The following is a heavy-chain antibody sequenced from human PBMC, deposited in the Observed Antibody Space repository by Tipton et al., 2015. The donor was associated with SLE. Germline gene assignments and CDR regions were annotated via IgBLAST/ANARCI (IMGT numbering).Heavy chain of an antibody. Sequence: TLSLTCTVSGGSISSDNYYWAWIRQPPGKALEWIGDITHSGNTNYNPSLRSRIMISIDTSKNQFSLKVTSVTAADTAVYYCARGSKARISAYDWFDSWGQGTLVTVSS. CDR2: ITHSGNT. V-gene: IGHV4-61*05. J-gene: IGHJ5*01. CDR3: ARGSKARISAYDWFDS. CDR1: GGSISSDNYY. D-gene: IGHD2-2*01.